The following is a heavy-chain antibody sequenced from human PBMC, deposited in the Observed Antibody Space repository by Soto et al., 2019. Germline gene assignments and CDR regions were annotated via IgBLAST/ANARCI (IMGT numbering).Heavy chain of an antibody. J-gene: IGHJ6*02. CDR3: AREGDVPYYYYGMDV. D-gene: IGHD2-21*02. V-gene: IGHV1-18*01. CDR2: ISGYDGRT. CDR1: GYTFTRYG. Sequence: QVHLVQSGAEVKKPGASVKVSCKTSGYTFTRYGISWVRQAPGQGLEWMGGISGYDGRTNLAQKVQDRVTMPTDTSKSTVYMELRSLTSDDTAVYYCAREGDVPYYYYGMDVWGQGTTVTVSS.